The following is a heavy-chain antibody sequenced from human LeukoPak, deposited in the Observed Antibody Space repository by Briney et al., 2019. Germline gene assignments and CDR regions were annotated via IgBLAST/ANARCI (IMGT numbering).Heavy chain of an antibody. J-gene: IGHJ4*02. D-gene: IGHD6-19*01. CDR1: GYTFTGYY. CDR2: INPNSGGT. V-gene: IGHV1-2*04. CDR3: ARSGDSSGWPTYYFDY. Sequence: ASVKVSCKASGYTFTGYYMHWVRQAPGQGLEWMGWINPNSGGTNYAQKFQGWVTMTRDTSISTAYMELSRLRSDDTAVYYCARSGDSSGWPTYYFDYWGQGTPVTVSS.